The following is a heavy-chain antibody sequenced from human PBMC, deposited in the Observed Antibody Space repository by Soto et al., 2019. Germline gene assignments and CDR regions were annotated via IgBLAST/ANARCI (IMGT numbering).Heavy chain of an antibody. J-gene: IGHJ4*02. D-gene: IGHD5-12*01. CDR3: AKVGSERYSGQHSDY. V-gene: IGHV3-23*01. Sequence: EVQLLESGGGLVQPGGSLRLSCAASGFTFSNYAMNWVRQAPGKGLEWVSTISSSSDSTYYADSVKGRFTISRDNSKNFLYLQMNSLRGDDTAVYYCAKVGSERYSGQHSDYWGQGTLVTISS. CDR2: ISSSSDST. CDR1: GFTFSNYA.